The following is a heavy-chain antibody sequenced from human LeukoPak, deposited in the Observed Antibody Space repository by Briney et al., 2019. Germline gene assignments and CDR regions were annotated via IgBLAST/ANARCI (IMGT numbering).Heavy chain of an antibody. CDR2: IIPIFGTA. D-gene: IGHD2-15*01. J-gene: IGHJ5*02. CDR3: ARRYCSGGSCYFVDVHWFDP. V-gene: IGHV1-69*13. CDR1: GGTFSSYA. Sequence: GASVKVSCKASGGTFSSYAISWVRQAPGQGLEWMGGIIPIFGTANYAQKFQGRVTITADESTSTAYMELSRLRSDDTAVYYCARRYCSGGSCYFVDVHWFDPWGQGTLVTVSS.